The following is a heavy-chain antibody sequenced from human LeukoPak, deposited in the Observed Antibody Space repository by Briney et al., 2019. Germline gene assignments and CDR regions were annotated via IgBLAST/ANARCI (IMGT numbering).Heavy chain of an antibody. Sequence: GGSLRLSCAASGFTYSRYWMRGVRQAPGKGLEGVSCISGSCVSTYYADSVKGRLTFSRDNSKKTLSLQMNSLRAEGTAVYYCAKVRVYSYGYDWYFNLWGRGTLVTVSS. D-gene: IGHD5-18*01. CDR1: GFTYSRYW. J-gene: IGHJ2*01. CDR3: AKVRVYSYGYDWYFNL. CDR2: ISGSCVST. V-gene: IGHV3-23*01.